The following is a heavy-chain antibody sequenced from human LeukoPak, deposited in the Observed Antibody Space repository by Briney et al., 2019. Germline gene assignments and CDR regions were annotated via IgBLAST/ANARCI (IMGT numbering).Heavy chain of an antibody. CDR2: ISSSSSYI. J-gene: IGHJ5*02. V-gene: IGHV3-21*01. D-gene: IGHD2-2*01. CDR1: GFTFSSYS. CDR3: ARGGRYCSSTSCYLGDWFDP. Sequence: GGSLRLSCAASGFTFSSYSMNWVRQAPGKGLEWVSSISSSSSYIYYADSVKGRFTISRDNAKNSLYLQMNSLRAEDTAVYYCARGGRYCSSTSCYLGDWFDPWGQGTLVTVSS.